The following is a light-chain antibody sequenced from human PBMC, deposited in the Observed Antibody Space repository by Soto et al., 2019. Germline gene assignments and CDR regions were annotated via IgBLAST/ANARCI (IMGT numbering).Light chain of an antibody. CDR2: WAS. Sequence: DIVLTQSPDSLAVSLGERATINCKSSQSVLYSSNNKNYLAWYQQKPGQPPKLLIYWASTREAGVPDRFSSSWSGTDFTLTSSSLQAEDVAVYYCQQYYRPWTFGQGTKVEIK. CDR1: QSVLYSSNNKNY. V-gene: IGKV4-1*01. J-gene: IGKJ1*01. CDR3: QQYYRPWT.